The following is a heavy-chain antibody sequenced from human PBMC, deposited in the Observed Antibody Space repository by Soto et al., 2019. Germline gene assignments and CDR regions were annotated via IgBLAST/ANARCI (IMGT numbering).Heavy chain of an antibody. CDR1: GYPFTSYH. Sequence: GASVKVSCKASGYPFTSYHMHWVRPAPGQGLEWMGIINPSGGSTIYAQKFQGRVTMTRDTYTSTVYMDMSSLRSEDTAVYYCARGAIGGYYYGMDVWAQGTTVTVSS. CDR2: INPSGGST. CDR3: ARGAIGGYYYGMDV. V-gene: IGHV1-46*01. D-gene: IGHD3-3*01. J-gene: IGHJ6*02.